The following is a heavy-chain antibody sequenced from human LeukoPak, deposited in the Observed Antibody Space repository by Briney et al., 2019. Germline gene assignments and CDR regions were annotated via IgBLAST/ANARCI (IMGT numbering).Heavy chain of an antibody. V-gene: IGHV1-2*02. CDR3: ARGPAGGYYFDY. CDR1: GYTFTGYY. Sequence: ASVKASCKASGYTFTGYYMHWVRQAPGQGLEWMGWINPNSGGTNYAQKFQGRVTMTRDTSISTAYMELSRLRSDDTAVYYCARGPAGGYYFDYWGQGTLVTVSS. J-gene: IGHJ4*02. CDR2: INPNSGGT. D-gene: IGHD6-13*01.